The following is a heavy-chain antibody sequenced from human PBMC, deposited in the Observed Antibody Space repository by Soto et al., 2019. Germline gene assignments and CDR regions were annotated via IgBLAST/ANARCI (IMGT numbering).Heavy chain of an antibody. CDR3: ATDGSSSWYSEFDY. V-gene: IGHV3-30*03. J-gene: IGHJ4*02. CDR2: ISYDGSNK. CDR1: GFTFSNYG. D-gene: IGHD6-13*01. Sequence: QVQLVESGGGVVQPGRSLRLSCAASGFTFSNYGMHWVRQAPGKGLEWVAVISYDGSNKYYADSVKGRFTISRDHSKNTLYRHMNSLRAEDTSVYYCATDGSSSWYSEFDYWGQGTLVTVSS.